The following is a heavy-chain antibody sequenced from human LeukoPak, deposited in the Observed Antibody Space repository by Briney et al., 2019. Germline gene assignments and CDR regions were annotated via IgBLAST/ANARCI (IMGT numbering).Heavy chain of an antibody. CDR1: GGSISTYF. D-gene: IGHD6-13*01. CDR3: ARGSDTAAGLY. J-gene: IGHJ4*02. CDR2: INHSGST. V-gene: IGHV4-34*01. Sequence: SETLSLTCTVSGGSISTYFWSWIRQPPGKGLEWIGEINHSGSTNYNPSLKSRVSISVDSSKNQFSLKVSSVTAADTAVYYCARGSDTAAGLYWGQGTLVTVSS.